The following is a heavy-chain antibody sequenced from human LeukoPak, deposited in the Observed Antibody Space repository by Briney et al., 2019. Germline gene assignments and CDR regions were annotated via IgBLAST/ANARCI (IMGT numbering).Heavy chain of an antibody. CDR3: AKEHYDSSGYYQS. V-gene: IGHV3-23*01. D-gene: IGHD3-22*01. CDR2: ISGSGGST. J-gene: IGHJ5*02. Sequence: PGGSLRLSCAASGSTFSSYAMSWVRQAPAKGLEWVSAISGSGGSTYYADSVKGRFTISRDNSKNTLYLQMNSLRAEDTAVYYCAKEHYDSSGYYQSWGQGTLVTVSS. CDR1: GSTFSSYA.